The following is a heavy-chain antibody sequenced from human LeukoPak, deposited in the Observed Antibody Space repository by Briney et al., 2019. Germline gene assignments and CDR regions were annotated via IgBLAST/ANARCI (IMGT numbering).Heavy chain of an antibody. CDR3: ARRSQYYDS. CDR1: GFTLSSFG. D-gene: IGHD1-26*01. J-gene: IGHJ5*01. Sequence: GGSLRLSCVASGFTLSSFGMNWVRHAPGKGLEWVSYISSSGSTIYYAASVKGRFTISRDKAKHSLFLQMSSLRDEDTAVHYCARRSQYYDSWGQGTLVTVSS. V-gene: IGHV3-48*02. CDR2: ISSSGSTI.